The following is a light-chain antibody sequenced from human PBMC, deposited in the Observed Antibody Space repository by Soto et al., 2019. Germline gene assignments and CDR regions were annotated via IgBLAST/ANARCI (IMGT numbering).Light chain of an antibody. J-gene: IGKJ4*01. V-gene: IGKV1-5*03. CDR3: EDYSSLSGLT. CDR2: EAS. CDR1: RSINRW. Sequence: DIQMTQSPSTLSASVGDRVTITCRASRSINRWLAWYQQKPGKAPKLLIYEASNLKSGVPSRFSGSGSATEFTLTISSLQPDDFGTYYCEDYSSLSGLTFGGGTKVDI.